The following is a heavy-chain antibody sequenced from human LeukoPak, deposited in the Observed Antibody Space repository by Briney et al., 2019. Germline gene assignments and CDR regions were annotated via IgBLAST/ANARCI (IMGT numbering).Heavy chain of an antibody. Sequence: ASVKVSCKASGYTFTGYYMHWVRQAPGQGLEWMGRINPNSGGTNYEQKFQGRVTMTRDTSISTAYMELSRLRSDDTAVYYCARIAVAGTVRHWGQGTLVTVSS. CDR3: ARIAVAGTVRH. D-gene: IGHD6-19*01. CDR1: GYTFTGYY. J-gene: IGHJ1*01. V-gene: IGHV1-2*06. CDR2: INPNSGGT.